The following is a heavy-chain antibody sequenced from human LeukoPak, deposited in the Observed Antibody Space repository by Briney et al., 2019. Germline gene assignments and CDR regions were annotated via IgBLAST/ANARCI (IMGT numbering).Heavy chain of an antibody. J-gene: IGHJ4*02. CDR1: GFNFNSYG. CDR2: IRFDGSNT. CDR3: ARDFGVVNTFDY. D-gene: IGHD3-3*01. Sequence: GGYLRLSCATSGFNFNSYGMHWVRQAPGKGLEWVAFIRFDGSNTYYADSVKGRFTISRDNSKNTLSLQMNSLRTEDTALYYCARDFGVVNTFDYWGQGTLVTVSS. V-gene: IGHV3-30*02.